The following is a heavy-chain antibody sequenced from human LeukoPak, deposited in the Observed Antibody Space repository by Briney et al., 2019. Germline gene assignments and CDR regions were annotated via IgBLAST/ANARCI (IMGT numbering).Heavy chain of an antibody. V-gene: IGHV3-66*01. D-gene: IGHD2-15*01. J-gene: IGHJ3*02. Sequence: GGSLRLSCAASGITVSSNYMSWVRQAPGKGLEWVSVIYSGGSTYYADSVKGRFTISRDNSKNTLYLQMNSLRAEDTAVYYCARALAASDAFDIWGQGTKVTVSS. CDR1: GITVSSNY. CDR2: IYSGGST. CDR3: ARALAASDAFDI.